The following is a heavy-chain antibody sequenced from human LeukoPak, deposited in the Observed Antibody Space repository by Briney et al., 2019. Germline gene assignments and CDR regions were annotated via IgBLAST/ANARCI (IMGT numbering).Heavy chain of an antibody. D-gene: IGHD6-19*01. CDR2: ISGSGGST. V-gene: IGHV3-23*01. CDR3: VKRMVSSGSDYFDY. J-gene: IGHJ4*02. Sequence: GGSLRLSCAASGFTFISYAMSWVRQAPGKGLEWVSAISGSGGSTYYADSVKGRFTISRDNSKNTLYLQMNSLRAEDTAVYYCVKRMVSSGSDYFDYWGQGTLVTVSS. CDR1: GFTFISYA.